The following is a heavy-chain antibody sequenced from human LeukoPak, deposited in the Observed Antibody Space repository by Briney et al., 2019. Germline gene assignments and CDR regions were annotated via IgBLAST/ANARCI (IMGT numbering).Heavy chain of an antibody. CDR2: INHSGST. Sequence: SETLSLTCAVYGGSFSGYYWSWIRQPPGKGLEWIGEINHSGSTNYNPSLKSRVTISVDTSKNQFSLKLSSVTAADTAVYYCAGATWDSSPDYWGQGTLVTVSS. CDR1: GGSFSGYY. V-gene: IGHV4-34*01. J-gene: IGHJ4*02. D-gene: IGHD1-26*01. CDR3: AGATWDSSPDY.